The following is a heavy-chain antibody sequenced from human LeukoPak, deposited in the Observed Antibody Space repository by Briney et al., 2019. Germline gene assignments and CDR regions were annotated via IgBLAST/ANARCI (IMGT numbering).Heavy chain of an antibody. Sequence: SETLSLTCTVSGGSISSYYWSWIRQPAGKGLEWIGRFYTSDNTNYKPSLKSRVTMSVDTSKNQFSLTLSSVTAADTAVYYCAREVSRDAGARYFDLRGRGTLVTVSS. CDR3: AREVSRDAGARYFDL. CDR1: GGSISSYY. J-gene: IGHJ2*01. CDR2: FYTSDNT. D-gene: IGHD1-1*01. V-gene: IGHV4-4*07.